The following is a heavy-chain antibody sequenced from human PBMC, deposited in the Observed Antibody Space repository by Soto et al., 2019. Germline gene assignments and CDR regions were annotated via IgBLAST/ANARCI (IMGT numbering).Heavy chain of an antibody. CDR3: AKDRSRSYGSGYPLGYFDY. V-gene: IGHV3-23*01. CDR2: ISGSGGGT. D-gene: IGHD3-22*01. Sequence: GGSLRLSCAASGLTFSSCAMSWVRQAPGKGLGWVSGISGSGGGTYYADSVKGRFTISRDNSKNTLYLQMNSLRAEDTAVYYCAKDRSRSYGSGYPLGYFDYWGQGTLVTVSS. J-gene: IGHJ4*02. CDR1: GLTFSSCA.